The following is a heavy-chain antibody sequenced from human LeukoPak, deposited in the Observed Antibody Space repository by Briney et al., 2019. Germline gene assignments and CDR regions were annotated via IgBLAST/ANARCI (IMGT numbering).Heavy chain of an antibody. CDR1: GYTFTSYA. D-gene: IGHD3-9*01. J-gene: IGHJ4*02. Sequence: ASVKVSCKASGYTFTSYAMHWVRQAPGQRLEWMGWINAGNGNTKYSQKFQGRVTITRGTSASTAYMELSSLRSEDTAVYYCARAEMNYDILTGYYPVGYFDYWGQGTLVTVSS. V-gene: IGHV1-3*01. CDR2: INAGNGNT. CDR3: ARAEMNYDILTGYYPVGYFDY.